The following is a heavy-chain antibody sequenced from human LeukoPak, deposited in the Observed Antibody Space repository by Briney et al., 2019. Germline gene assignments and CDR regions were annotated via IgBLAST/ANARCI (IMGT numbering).Heavy chain of an antibody. J-gene: IGHJ4*02. Sequence: PGGSLRLSCAASGFTFSSYGMHWVRQAPGKGLEWVAFIRYDGSNKYYADSVKGRFTISRDNSKITLYLQMNSLRAEDTAVYYCARRPYGSGSYYDYWGQGTLVTVSS. D-gene: IGHD3-10*01. CDR2: IRYDGSNK. CDR1: GFTFSSYG. V-gene: IGHV3-30*02. CDR3: ARRPYGSGSYYDY.